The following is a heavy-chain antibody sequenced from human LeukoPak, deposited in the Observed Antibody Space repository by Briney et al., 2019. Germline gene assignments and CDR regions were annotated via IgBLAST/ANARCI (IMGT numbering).Heavy chain of an antibody. CDR1: GITLSNYG. Sequence: GGSLTLSCAVSGITLSNYGMSWVGQAPGKGLEWVAGISGSGGSTNYADSVKGRFTISRGNPKNKLFLQMNSLRAEDTAVYFCAKRGVVIRVILVGFHKEAYYFDSWGQGALVTVSS. CDR2: ISGSGGST. V-gene: IGHV3-23*01. CDR3: AKRGVVIRVILVGFHKEAYYFDS. D-gene: IGHD3-22*01. J-gene: IGHJ4*02.